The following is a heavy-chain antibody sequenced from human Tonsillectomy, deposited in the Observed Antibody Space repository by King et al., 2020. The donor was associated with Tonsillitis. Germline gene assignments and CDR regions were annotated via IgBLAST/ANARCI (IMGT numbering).Heavy chain of an antibody. J-gene: IGHJ4*02. V-gene: IGHV3-43*02. CDR1: GFNFDDYA. CDR2: ISGDGGST. CDR3: AKDPPAY. Sequence: VQLVESGGGVVQPGGSLRLSCAASGFNFDDYAMYLVRHAPGKGLEWVFLISGDGGSTYYADSVKGRFTISRDNSKNSLLLQMNSLRTEDTALYYCAKDPPAYWGQGTLVTVSS.